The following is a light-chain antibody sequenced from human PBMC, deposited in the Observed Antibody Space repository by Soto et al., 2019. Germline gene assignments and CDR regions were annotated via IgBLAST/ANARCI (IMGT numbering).Light chain of an antibody. J-gene: IGKJ1*01. CDR1: QSLLYSNGYYY. V-gene: IGKV2-28*01. CDR2: LGS. Sequence: DIVMTQSPLSLLVTPGEPASISCRSSQSLLYSNGYYYLDWYLHKPGQSPQILIYLGSHRATGVTDRLSSSGSGTNFTLKNSRVETEDVGVYYCRQALQPRLTCGQGTKVEGK. CDR3: RQALQPRLT.